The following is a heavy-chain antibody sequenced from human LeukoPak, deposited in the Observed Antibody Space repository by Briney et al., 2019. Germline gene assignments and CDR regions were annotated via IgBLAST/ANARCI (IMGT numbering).Heavy chain of an antibody. V-gene: IGHV1-2*02. CDR3: ASDGFYGSYSDP. Sequence: ASVKVSCKAPGYTFTGYYIHWVRQAPGQGLEWMGWISPNSGGTNSAQKFQGRVSMTRDTSISTAYMELTRLRSDDTAVYYCASDGFYGSYSDPWSQGTLVTVSS. D-gene: IGHD1-26*01. CDR2: ISPNSGGT. J-gene: IGHJ5*02. CDR1: GYTFTGYY.